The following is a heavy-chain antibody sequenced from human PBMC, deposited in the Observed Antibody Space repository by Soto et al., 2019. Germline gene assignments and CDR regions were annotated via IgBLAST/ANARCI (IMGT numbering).Heavy chain of an antibody. CDR2: IIPILCIA. CDR1: GGTFSSYT. CDR3: AGGRYCSGGSGSLINWFDP. Sequence: QVQLVQSGAEVKKPGSSVKVSCKASGGTFSSYTISWVRQAPGQGIEWMGRIIPILCIANYAQKFQGRVTITADKSTSTAYMELGSLRSEDTAVSYCAGGRYCSGGSGSLINWFDPWGQGTLVTVCS. V-gene: IGHV1-69*02. D-gene: IGHD2-15*01. J-gene: IGHJ5*02.